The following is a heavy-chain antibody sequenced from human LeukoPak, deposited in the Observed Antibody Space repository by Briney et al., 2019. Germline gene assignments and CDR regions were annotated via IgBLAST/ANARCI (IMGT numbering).Heavy chain of an antibody. CDR3: ARQHTAWFVDY. J-gene: IGHJ4*02. V-gene: IGHV3-23*01. CDR2: VSASGAST. CDR1: GFSFSNYG. D-gene: IGHD3-9*01. Sequence: GESLRLSCAASGFSFSNYGMSWVRQAPGKGLEWVSGVSASGASTYSEDSVKGRFIISRDNSKNMVFLQMNSLRAEDTAVYYCARQHTAWFVDYWGQGILVTVSS.